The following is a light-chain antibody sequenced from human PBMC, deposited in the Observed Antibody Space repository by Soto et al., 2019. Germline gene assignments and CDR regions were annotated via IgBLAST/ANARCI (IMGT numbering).Light chain of an antibody. CDR1: SSNIGAGYD. V-gene: IGLV1-40*01. J-gene: IGLJ2*01. Sequence: QSVLTQPPSVSGAPGQRVTISCTGSSSNIGAGYDVQWYQQFPGTAPKLLIYANTNRPSGVPDRFSGSRSGTSGSLAITGLQPEDESEYYCQSYDNNRRVVFGGGTKLTVL. CDR2: ANT. CDR3: QSYDNNRRVV.